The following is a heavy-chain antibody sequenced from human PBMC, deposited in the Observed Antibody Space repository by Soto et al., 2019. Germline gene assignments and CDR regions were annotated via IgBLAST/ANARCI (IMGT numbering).Heavy chain of an antibody. CDR1: GFTVTSNY. V-gene: IGHV3-53*01. J-gene: IGHJ4*02. CDR2: IYSGGST. CDR3: ARGGSGELSTRSYFDY. D-gene: IGHD1-26*01. Sequence: EVQLVESGGGLIQPGGSLRLSCAASGFTVTSNYMSWVRQAPGKGLEWVSVIYSGGSTYYADSVKGRFTISRDNSKNTLYLQMSSLRAEDTAVYYCARGGSGELSTRSYFDYWGQGTLVTVSS.